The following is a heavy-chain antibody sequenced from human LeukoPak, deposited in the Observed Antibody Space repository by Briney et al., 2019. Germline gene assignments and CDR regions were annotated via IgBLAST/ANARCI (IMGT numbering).Heavy chain of an antibody. J-gene: IGHJ4*02. CDR1: GYTFTGYY. CDR2: INPNSGGT. V-gene: IGHV1-2*02. Sequence: ASVKVSCKACGYTFTGYYMHWVRQAPGQGLEWMGWINPNSGGTNYAQKFQGRVTMTRDTSISTAYMELSRLRSDDTAVYYCARDPPEQQLVQGGVDYWGQGTLVTVSS. D-gene: IGHD6-13*01. CDR3: ARDPPEQQLVQGGVDY.